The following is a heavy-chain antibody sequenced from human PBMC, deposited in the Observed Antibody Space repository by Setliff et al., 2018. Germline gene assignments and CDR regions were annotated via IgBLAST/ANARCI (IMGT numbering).Heavy chain of an antibody. CDR3: ARDSNYEGAYDY. Sequence: PGESLKISCKGSGYTFTNYWIAWVRQMPGKGLEWMGVIYAGDSDTRYRPSFQGQVTISVDKSISTAYLQWSSLKASDTAMYYCARDSNYEGAYDYWGQGTLVTVSS. D-gene: IGHD4-4*01. CDR2: IYAGDSDT. CDR1: GYTFTNYW. V-gene: IGHV5-51*01. J-gene: IGHJ4*02.